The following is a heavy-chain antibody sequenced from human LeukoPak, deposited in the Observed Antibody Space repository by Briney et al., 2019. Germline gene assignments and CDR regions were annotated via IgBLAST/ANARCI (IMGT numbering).Heavy chain of an antibody. CDR1: GLTFSNYG. V-gene: IGHV3-33*06. D-gene: IGHD4-11*01. CDR2: IWYDGSNK. CDR3: AKDPGGYSNYLDY. J-gene: IGHJ4*02. Sequence: PGGSLRLSCAASGLTFSNYGMHWVRQAPGKGLEWVAVIWYDGSNKYYADSVKGRFTISRDNSKNTLFLQMNSLRAEDTAVYYCAKDPGGYSNYLDYWGQGTLITVSS.